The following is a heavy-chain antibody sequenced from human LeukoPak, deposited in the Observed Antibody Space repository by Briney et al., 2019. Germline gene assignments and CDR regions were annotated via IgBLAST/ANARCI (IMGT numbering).Heavy chain of an antibody. CDR1: GFTFSSYL. CDR3: ATPVGGIWSFDY. J-gene: IGHJ4*02. V-gene: IGHV3-7*01. CDR2: IKQDGSEK. Sequence: GGSLRLSCTASGFTFSSYLMTWVRQAPGKGLEWVANIKQDGSEKYYVDSVKGRFTVSRDNAMNSLYLQMNSLRAEDSAVYFCATPVGGIWSFDYWGQGTLVTVSS. D-gene: IGHD6-13*01.